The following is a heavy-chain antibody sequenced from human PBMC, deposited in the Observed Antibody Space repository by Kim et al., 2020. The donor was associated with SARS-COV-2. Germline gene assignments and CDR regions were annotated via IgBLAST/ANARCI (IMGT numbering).Heavy chain of an antibody. D-gene: IGHD3-16*01. CDR2: ISAYNGNT. CDR3: ASLGGGAPGYWFDP. Sequence: ASVKVSCKASGYTFTSYGISWVRQAPGQGLEWMGWISAYNGNTNYAQKLQGSVTMTTDTSTSTAYMELRSLRSDDTAVYYCASLGGGAPGYWFDPWGQGTLVTVSS. V-gene: IGHV1-18*04. CDR1: GYTFTSYG. J-gene: IGHJ5*02.